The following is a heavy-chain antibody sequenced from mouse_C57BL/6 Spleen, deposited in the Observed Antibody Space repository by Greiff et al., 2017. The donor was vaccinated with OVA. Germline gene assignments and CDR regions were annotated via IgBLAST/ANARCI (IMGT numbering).Heavy chain of an antibody. CDR1: GYTFTSYW. J-gene: IGHJ2*01. D-gene: IGHD1-1*01. CDR2: IYPGSGST. Sequence: VQLQQPGAELVKPGASVKMSCKASGYTFTSYWITWVKQRPGQGLEWIGDIYPGSGSTNYNEKFKSKATLTVDTSSSTAYMQLSSLTSEDSAVYYWAREDPAYYCGSSYFDYWGQGTTLTVSS. V-gene: IGHV1-55*01. CDR3: AREDPAYYCGSSYFDY.